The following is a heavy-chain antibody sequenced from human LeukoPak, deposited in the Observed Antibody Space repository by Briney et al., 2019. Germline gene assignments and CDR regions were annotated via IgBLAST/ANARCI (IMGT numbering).Heavy chain of an antibody. Sequence: ASVKVSCKASGGTFSSYATSWVRQAPGQGLEWMGGIIPIFGTANYAQKFQGRVTITADESTSTAYMELSSLRSEDTAVYYCARGVSYYFDYWGQGTLVTVSS. CDR3: ARGVSYYFDY. V-gene: IGHV1-69*13. J-gene: IGHJ4*02. CDR2: IIPIFGTA. CDR1: GGTFSSYA.